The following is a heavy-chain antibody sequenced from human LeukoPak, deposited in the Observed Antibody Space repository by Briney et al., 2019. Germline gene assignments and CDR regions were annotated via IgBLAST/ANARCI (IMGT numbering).Heavy chain of an antibody. CDR3: ARDYYDSPGDWFDP. CDR2: INPNSGGT. D-gene: IGHD3-22*01. J-gene: IGHJ5*02. Sequence: ASVKVSCKASGYTFTGYYMHWVRQAPGQGLEWMGWINPNSGGTNYAQKFQGRVTMTRDTSISTAYMELSRLRSDDTAVYYCARDYYDSPGDWFDPWGQGTLVTVSS. CDR1: GYTFTGYY. V-gene: IGHV1-2*02.